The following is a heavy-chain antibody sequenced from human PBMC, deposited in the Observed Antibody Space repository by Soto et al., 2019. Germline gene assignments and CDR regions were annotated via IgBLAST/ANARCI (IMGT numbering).Heavy chain of an antibody. CDR3: ARGPSGDKVHY. CDR1: GGSITSDYSC. D-gene: IGHD7-27*01. CDR2: IFDSGTT. V-gene: IGHV4-30-4*01. Sequence: QVQLQESGPGLVKPSQTLSLTCTVSGGSITSDYSCWSWIRQPPGEGLEWIGHIFDSGTTYSNPSLRSQVAISLDTSKNHFSLTLSSLTAADKAVYYCARGPSGDKVHYWGQGALVTVSS. J-gene: IGHJ4*02.